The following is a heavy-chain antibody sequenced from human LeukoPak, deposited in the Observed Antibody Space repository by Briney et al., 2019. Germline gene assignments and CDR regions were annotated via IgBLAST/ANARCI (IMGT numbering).Heavy chain of an antibody. D-gene: IGHD2-2*01. V-gene: IGHV5-51*01. J-gene: IGHJ3*02. Sequence: GESLKISCKGSGYSFTSYWIGWVRQMPGKGLEWMGIIYPGDSDTRYSPSLQGQVTISVDKSISTAYVQWSSLKASDTAMYYCARHSTLGYCSSTSCRTAFDIWGQGTMVTASS. CDR3: ARHSTLGYCSSTSCRTAFDI. CDR2: IYPGDSDT. CDR1: GYSFTSYW.